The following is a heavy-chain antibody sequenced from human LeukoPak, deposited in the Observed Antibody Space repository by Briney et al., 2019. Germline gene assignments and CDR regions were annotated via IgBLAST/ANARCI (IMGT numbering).Heavy chain of an antibody. Sequence: ASVKVSCKASGYTFTSYDINWVRQAPGKGLEWMGGFDPEDGETIYAQKFQGRVTMAEDTSTDTAYMELSSLRSEDTAVYYCATLTRGYSGYDIHYYYYMDVWGKGTTVTISS. V-gene: IGHV1-24*01. CDR3: ATLTRGYSGYDIHYYYYMDV. CDR1: GYTFTSYD. CDR2: FDPEDGET. J-gene: IGHJ6*03. D-gene: IGHD5-12*01.